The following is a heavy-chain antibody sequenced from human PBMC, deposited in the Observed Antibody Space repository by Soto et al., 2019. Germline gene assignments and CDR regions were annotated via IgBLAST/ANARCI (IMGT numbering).Heavy chain of an antibody. Sequence: GGSLRLSCAASGFTFSSYSMNLVRQAPKKRLERVSYISSSSSTIYYADSVKGRFTISRDNAKNSLYLQMNSLRAEDTAVYYCARDFHRYCSSTSCYSYYYYYMDVWGKGTTVTVSS. CDR1: GFTFSSYS. J-gene: IGHJ6*03. V-gene: IGHV3-48*01. CDR3: ARDFHRYCSSTSCYSYYYYYMDV. CDR2: ISSSSSTI. D-gene: IGHD2-2*01.